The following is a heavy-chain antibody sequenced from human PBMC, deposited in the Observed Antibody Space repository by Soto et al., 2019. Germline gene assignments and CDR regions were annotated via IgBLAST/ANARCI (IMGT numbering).Heavy chain of an antibody. V-gene: IGHV1-18*01. CDR2: ISAYNGNT. CDR1: GYTFTSYG. D-gene: IGHD3-10*01. CDR3: ARQEQWFGDGLDYYYYGMDV. J-gene: IGHJ6*02. Sequence: QVQLVQSGAEVKKPGASVKVSCKASGYTFTSYGISWVRQAPGQGLEWMGWISAYNGNTNYAQKLQGRVTMTTDTATSTAYMELRSLRSDDTAVYYCARQEQWFGDGLDYYYYGMDVWGQGTTVTVSS.